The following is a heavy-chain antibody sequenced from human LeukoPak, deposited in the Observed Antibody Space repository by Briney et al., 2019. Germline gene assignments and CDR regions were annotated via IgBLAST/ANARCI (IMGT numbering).Heavy chain of an antibody. J-gene: IGHJ4*02. D-gene: IGHD4-17*01. CDR2: IYYSGST. V-gene: IGHV4-59*12. CDR1: VGSISSYY. CDR3: ARDNGDSGDY. Sequence: SETLSLTCTVSVGSISSYYGSWIRQPPGKGLEWIGYIYYSGSTNYNPSLKSRVTISVDTSKHQFSLKLSSVAAADTAVYYCARDNGDSGDYWGQGTLVTVSS.